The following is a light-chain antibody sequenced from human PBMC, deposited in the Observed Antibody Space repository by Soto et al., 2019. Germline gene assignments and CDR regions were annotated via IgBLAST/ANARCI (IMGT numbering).Light chain of an antibody. CDR3: CSYAGTHTYV. CDR2: DVT. Sequence: SVLTQPRSVSGSPGQSVTISCTGTSSDVGGYNYVSWYQQRPGKAPKLMIYDVTKRPSGVPDRFSGSKSGNTASLTISGLQAEDEADYYCCSYAGTHTYVFGTGTKVTVL. J-gene: IGLJ1*01. CDR1: SSDVGGYNY. V-gene: IGLV2-11*01.